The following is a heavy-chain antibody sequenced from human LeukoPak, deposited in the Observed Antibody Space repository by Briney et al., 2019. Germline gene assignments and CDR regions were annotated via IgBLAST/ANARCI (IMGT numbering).Heavy chain of an antibody. D-gene: IGHD3-22*01. CDR1: GGSISSGGYS. Sequence: PSRTLSLTCAVSGGSISSGGYSWSWIRQPPGKGLEWIGYIYHSGSTYYNPSLKSRVTISVDRSKNQFSLKLSSVTAADTAVYYCARGDDSSNFDYWGQGTLVTVSS. CDR2: IYHSGST. CDR3: ARGDDSSNFDY. J-gene: IGHJ4*02. V-gene: IGHV4-30-2*01.